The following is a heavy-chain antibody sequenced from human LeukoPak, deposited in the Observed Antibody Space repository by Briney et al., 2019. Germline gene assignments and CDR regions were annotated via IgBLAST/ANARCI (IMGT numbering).Heavy chain of an antibody. CDR1: GFSFSGHW. CDR2: ISPTGSTT. Sequence: GGSLRLSCTASGFSFSGHWMHWARQLPGKALVWVSRISPTGSTTSYADSVKGRFTVSRDNAKNTLYLQVNNLRAEDTAVYYCARGPNSNWSGLDFWGQGTLLTVSS. D-gene: IGHD6-6*01. CDR3: ARGPNSNWSGLDF. J-gene: IGHJ4*02. V-gene: IGHV3-74*01.